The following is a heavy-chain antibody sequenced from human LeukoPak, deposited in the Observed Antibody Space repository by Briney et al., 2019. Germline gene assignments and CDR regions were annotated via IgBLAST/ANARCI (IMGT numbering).Heavy chain of an antibody. Sequence: ASVKVSCKVSGYTLTELSMHWVRQAPGKGLEWMGGFDPEDGETIYAQKFQGRVTMTEDTSTDTAYMELSRLRSEDTAVYYCATNYASRTALEYWGQETLVTVSS. CDR3: ATNYASRTALEY. CDR2: FDPEDGET. J-gene: IGHJ4*02. V-gene: IGHV1-24*01. D-gene: IGHD2-2*01. CDR1: GYTLTELS.